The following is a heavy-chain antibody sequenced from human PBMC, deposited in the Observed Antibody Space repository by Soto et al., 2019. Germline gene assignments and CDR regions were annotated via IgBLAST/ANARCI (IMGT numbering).Heavy chain of an antibody. CDR2: IIPIFGTA. CDR3: ARAKGSDYDSTTVGYYYYGMDV. D-gene: IGHD3-22*01. CDR1: GGTFSSYA. V-gene: IGHV1-69*12. J-gene: IGHJ6*02. Sequence: QVQLVQSGAEVKKPGSSVKVSCKASGGTFSSYAISWVRQAPGQGLEWMGGIIPIFGTANYAQKFQGRVTITADESTSTAYMELSSLRSEDTAVYYCARAKGSDYDSTTVGYYYYGMDVWGQGTTVTVSS.